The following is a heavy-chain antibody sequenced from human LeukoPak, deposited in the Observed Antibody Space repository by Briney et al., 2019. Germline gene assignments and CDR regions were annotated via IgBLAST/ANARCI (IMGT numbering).Heavy chain of an antibody. CDR2: INPSGGST. D-gene: IGHD3-3*01. Sequence: ASVKVSCKASGYTFTSYYMHWVRQAPGEGLEWMGIINPSGGSTNYAQKFQGRVTITADKSTSTAYMELSSLRSEDTAVYYCARDADGGYDFWSGYLPQPPDAFDIWGQGTMVTVSS. V-gene: IGHV1-46*01. CDR3: ARDADGGYDFWSGYLPQPPDAFDI. J-gene: IGHJ3*02. CDR1: GYTFTSYY.